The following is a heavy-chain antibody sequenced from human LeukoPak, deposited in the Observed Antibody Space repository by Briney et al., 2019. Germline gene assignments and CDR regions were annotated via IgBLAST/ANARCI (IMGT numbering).Heavy chain of an antibody. Sequence: PGGSLRLSCAASGFPFSSHVLSWVRQAPGKGLEWVSVIYSGGSTYYADSVKGRFTISRDNSKNTLYLQMSSLRAEDTAVYYCARDGLSSYDFWSGYGMDVWGQGTTVTVSS. CDR3: ARDGLSSYDFWSGYGMDV. V-gene: IGHV3-53*01. CDR2: IYSGGST. D-gene: IGHD3-3*01. CDR1: GFPFSSHV. J-gene: IGHJ6*02.